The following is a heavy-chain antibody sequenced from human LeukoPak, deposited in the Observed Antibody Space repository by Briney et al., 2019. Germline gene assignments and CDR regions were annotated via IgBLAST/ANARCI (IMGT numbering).Heavy chain of an antibody. CDR3: AKDVGKWESLHFFDY. CDR1: GFTFSTNA. CDR2: ISGSGAST. D-gene: IGHD1-26*01. Sequence: GGSLRLSCLTSGFTFSTNAMSWVRQAPGKGQEWISGISGSGASTYYADSVTGRFTISRDNSRNTLYLQMNSLRGDDTAVYYCAKDVGKWESLHFFDYWGQGTLVTVSS. V-gene: IGHV3-23*01. J-gene: IGHJ4*02.